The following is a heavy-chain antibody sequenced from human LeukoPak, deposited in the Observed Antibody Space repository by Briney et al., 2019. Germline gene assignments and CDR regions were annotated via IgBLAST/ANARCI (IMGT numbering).Heavy chain of an antibody. D-gene: IGHD3-22*01. Sequence: PSETLSLTCAAYGGSFSGYYWSWIRQPPGKGLEWIGEINHSGSTNYNPSLKSRVTISVDTSKNQFSLKLGSVTAADTAVYYCARRTQGWLLLSDFDYWGQGTLVTVSS. CDR1: GGSFSGYY. CDR3: ARRTQGWLLLSDFDY. CDR2: INHSGST. V-gene: IGHV4-34*01. J-gene: IGHJ4*02.